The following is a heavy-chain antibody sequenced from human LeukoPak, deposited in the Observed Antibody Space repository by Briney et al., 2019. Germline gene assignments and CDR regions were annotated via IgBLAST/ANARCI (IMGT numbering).Heavy chain of an antibody. J-gene: IGHJ3*02. CDR3: ALNGREVPSGAFDI. D-gene: IGHD3-16*02. Sequence: GGSLRLSCAASGFTFSNYAMSWVSQAPGKGLEWVSAISGSGGSTYYADSVKGRFTISRDNSKNTLYLQMNSLRAEDTAVYYCALNGREVPSGAFDIWGQGTMVTVSS. CDR2: ISGSGGST. V-gene: IGHV3-23*01. CDR1: GFTFSNYA.